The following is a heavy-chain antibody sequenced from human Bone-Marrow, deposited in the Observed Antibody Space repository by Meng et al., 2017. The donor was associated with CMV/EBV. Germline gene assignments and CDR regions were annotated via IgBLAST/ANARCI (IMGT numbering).Heavy chain of an antibody. Sequence: ASVKVSCKASGYTFTAHYFHWVRQAPGQGLEWMGWIHPHRGDTNYAQQFQGRVTLTRDTSINTGYMELTRLTSDDTAVYYCARERGLVVPAPLDYWGQGTLVTVSS. CDR2: IHPHRGDT. D-gene: IGHD2-2*01. V-gene: IGHV1-2*02. CDR3: ARERGLVVPAPLDY. J-gene: IGHJ4*02. CDR1: GYTFTAHY.